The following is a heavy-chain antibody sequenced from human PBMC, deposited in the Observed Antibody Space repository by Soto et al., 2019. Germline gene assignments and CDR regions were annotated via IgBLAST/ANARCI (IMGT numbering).Heavy chain of an antibody. D-gene: IGHD6-6*01. V-gene: IGHV4-39*01. CDR2: IYYSGGT. J-gene: IGHJ5*02. Sequence: QLQLQESGPGLVKPSETLSLTCTVSGGSISSSSYYWGWIRQPPGKGLEWIGSIYYSGGTYYNPSLNSRVTISVDTSQNQFSRQLSSVTAADTAVYYCARQGFIAARTRWFDPWGQGTLVTVSS. CDR3: ARQGFIAARTRWFDP. CDR1: GGSISSSSYY.